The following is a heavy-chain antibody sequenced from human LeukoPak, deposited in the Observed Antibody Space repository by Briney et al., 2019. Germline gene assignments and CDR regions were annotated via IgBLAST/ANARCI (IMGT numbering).Heavy chain of an antibody. Sequence: PSQTLSLTCTVSGGSISSGGYYWTWIRQHPGKGLEWIANIYYSGTTYYNPSLKSRVAISVDTSKNQFSLKLSSVTAADTAVYYCARVPYYYDSSSEGDYWGQGTLVTVSS. J-gene: IGHJ4*02. V-gene: IGHV4-31*03. CDR2: IYYSGTT. CDR3: ARVPYYYDSSSEGDY. D-gene: IGHD3-22*01. CDR1: GGSISSGGYY.